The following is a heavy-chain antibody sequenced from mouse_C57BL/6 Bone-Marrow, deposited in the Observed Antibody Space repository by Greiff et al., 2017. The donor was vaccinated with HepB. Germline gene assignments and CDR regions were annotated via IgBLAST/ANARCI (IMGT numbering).Heavy chain of an antibody. J-gene: IGHJ1*03. CDR3: ARSYYGLLGYFDV. Sequence: QVQLQQPGAELVKPGASVKLSCKASGYTFTSYWMHWVKQRPGQGLEWIGMIHPNSGSTNYNEKFKSKATLTVDKSSSTAYMQLSSLTSEDSAVYYCARSYYGLLGYFDVWGTGTTVTVSS. V-gene: IGHV1-64*01. D-gene: IGHD1-2*01. CDR1: GYTFTSYW. CDR2: IHPNSGST.